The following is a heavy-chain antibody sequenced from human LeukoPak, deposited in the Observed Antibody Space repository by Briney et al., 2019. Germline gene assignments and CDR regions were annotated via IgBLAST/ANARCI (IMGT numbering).Heavy chain of an antibody. CDR1: GGSFSGYY. D-gene: IGHD6-13*01. V-gene: IGHV4-34*01. Sequence: SETLSLTCAVYGGSFSGYYWSWLRQPPGKGLEWIGEINHSGSTNYNPSLKSRVTISVDTSKNQFSLKLSSVTAADTAVYYCARGGPQAAAADYYYYGMDVWGQGTTVTVSS. CDR3: ARGGPQAAAADYYYYGMDV. J-gene: IGHJ6*02. CDR2: INHSGST.